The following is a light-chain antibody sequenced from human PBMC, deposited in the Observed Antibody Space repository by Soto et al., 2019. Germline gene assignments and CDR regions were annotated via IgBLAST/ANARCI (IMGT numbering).Light chain of an antibody. V-gene: IGKV1-39*01. CDR3: QQSYSTPYT. J-gene: IGKJ2*01. CDR2: AAS. Sequence: DIQMTQSPASLSAAVGDRVTITCRASQSISSYLNWYQQKPGKAPKLLSYAASSYQSGVPSRFSGSGSGTDFTLTNSSLQPEDLATYYCQQSYSTPYTFGQGTKVDIK. CDR1: QSISSY.